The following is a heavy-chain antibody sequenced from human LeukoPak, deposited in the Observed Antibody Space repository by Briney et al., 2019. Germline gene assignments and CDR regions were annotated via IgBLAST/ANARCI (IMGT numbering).Heavy chain of an antibody. CDR2: ILYSGST. CDR1: GGSISSGDYY. J-gene: IGHJ4*02. V-gene: IGHV4-30-4*01. Sequence: SQTLSLTCTVSGGSISSGDYYWSWIRQPPGKGLEWIGYILYSGSTYYNPSLKSRATMSVDTSKNQFSLKLSSVTAADTAVYYCARATNHYYHSNSYYGYFDYWGQGALVTVSS. CDR3: ARATNHYYHSNSYYGYFDY. D-gene: IGHD3-22*01.